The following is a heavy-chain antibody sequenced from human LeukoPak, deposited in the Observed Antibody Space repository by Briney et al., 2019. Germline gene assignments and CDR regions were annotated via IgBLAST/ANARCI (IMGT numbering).Heavy chain of an antibody. CDR1: GFTFSSYG. Sequence: GRSLRLSCAASGFTFSSYGMHWVRHAPGNGLEGGPVISDDGSNKYYADSVKGRFTISRDNSKNTLYLKMNSLRAEDTAVYYCAEKLYDTYNSANDYWGQGTLVTVSS. CDR3: AEKLYDTYNSANDY. V-gene: IGHV3-30*18. CDR2: ISDDGSNK. D-gene: IGHD3-22*01. J-gene: IGHJ4*02.